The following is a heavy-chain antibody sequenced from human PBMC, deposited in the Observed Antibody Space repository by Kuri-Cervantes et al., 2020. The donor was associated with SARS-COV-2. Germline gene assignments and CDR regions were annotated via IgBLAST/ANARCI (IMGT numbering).Heavy chain of an antibody. J-gene: IGHJ6*03. CDR3: ARAVGFLEWLFDFYYYYYMDV. D-gene: IGHD3-3*01. CDR2: IIPIFGTA. CDR1: GGTFSSYA. Sequence: SVKVSCKASGGTFSSYAISWVRQAPGQGLEWMGGIIPIFGTANYAQKFQGRVTITADESTSTAYMELRSLRSDDTAVYYCARAVGFLEWLFDFYYYYYMDVWGKGTTVTVSS. V-gene: IGHV1-69*13.